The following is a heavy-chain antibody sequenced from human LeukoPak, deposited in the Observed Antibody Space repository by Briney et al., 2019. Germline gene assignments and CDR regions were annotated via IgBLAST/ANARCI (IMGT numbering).Heavy chain of an antibody. CDR2: ISGSGGST. CDR1: GFTFSSYA. V-gene: IGHV3-23*01. D-gene: IGHD2-2*01. Sequence: GGSLRLSCAASGFTFSSYAVSWVRQAPGKGLEWVSAISGSGGSTYYADSVKGRFTISRDNSKNTLYLQMNSLRAEDTAVYYCAKVYCSSTSCSSSFDCWGQGTLVTVSS. J-gene: IGHJ4*02. CDR3: AKVYCSSTSCSSSFDC.